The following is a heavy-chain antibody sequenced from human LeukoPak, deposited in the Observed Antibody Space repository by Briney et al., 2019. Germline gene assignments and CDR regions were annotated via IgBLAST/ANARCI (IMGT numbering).Heavy chain of an antibody. D-gene: IGHD5-18*01. CDR2: IRSKAYRGTI. V-gene: IGHV3-49*04. J-gene: IGHJ6*02. CDR3: TRGLIQLWLHNGMDV. Sequence: QPGRSLRLSCITSGFTFADHAMSWVRQAPGEGLGWVGFIRSKAYRGTIEYAASVKGRFIISRDDSKSIAYLQMNSLKTEDTAVYYCTRGLIQLWLHNGMDVWGQGTTVTVSS. CDR1: GFTFADHA.